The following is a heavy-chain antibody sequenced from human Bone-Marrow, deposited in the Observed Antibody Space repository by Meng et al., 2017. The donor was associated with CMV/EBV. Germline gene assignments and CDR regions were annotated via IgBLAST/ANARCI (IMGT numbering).Heavy chain of an antibody. D-gene: IGHD4-17*01. Sequence: GESLKISCAASGFTFSSYSMNWVRQAPGKGLEWVSSISSSSSYIYYADSVKGRFTISRDNAKNSLYLQMNSLRVEDTAVYYCAKPILPYGPRVSYGMDVWGQGTTVTVSS. CDR1: GFTFSSYS. J-gene: IGHJ6*02. CDR2: ISSSSSYI. CDR3: AKPILPYGPRVSYGMDV. V-gene: IGHV3-21*01.